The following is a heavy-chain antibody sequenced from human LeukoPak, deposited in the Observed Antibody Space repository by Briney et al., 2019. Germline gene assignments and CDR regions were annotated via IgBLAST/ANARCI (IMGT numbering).Heavy chain of an antibody. CDR3: AKVNYGGDSVDWYFDL. CDR1: GFTFSSYG. J-gene: IGHJ2*01. CDR2: ISYDGSNK. D-gene: IGHD4-23*01. V-gene: IGHV3-30*18. Sequence: PGRSLRLSCAASGFTFSSYGMHWVRQAPGKGLEWVAVISYDGSNKYFADSVKGRFTISRDNSKNTLYLQMNSLRAEDTAVYYCAKVNYGGDSVDWYFDLWGRGTLVTVSS.